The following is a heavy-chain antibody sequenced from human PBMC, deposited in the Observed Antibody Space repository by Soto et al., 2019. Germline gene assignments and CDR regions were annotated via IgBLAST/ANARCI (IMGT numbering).Heavy chain of an antibody. CDR3: ARDLGVVLHRPFDP. Sequence: ASVKVSCKGSGYPFTGYGISWVRRAPGQGIEWIGWISGYNGNTNYAQKFQGRGTMTTDTSTSTAYMELMSLRSDDTAVYYCARDLGVVLHRPFDPWGQGTLVTVFS. D-gene: IGHD2-8*01. CDR1: GYPFTGYG. CDR2: ISGYNGNT. J-gene: IGHJ5*02. V-gene: IGHV1-18*01.